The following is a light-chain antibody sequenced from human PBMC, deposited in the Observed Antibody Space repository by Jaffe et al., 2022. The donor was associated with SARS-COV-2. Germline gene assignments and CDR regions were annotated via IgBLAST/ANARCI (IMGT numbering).Light chain of an antibody. CDR3: TSYTSSLTYV. V-gene: IGLV2-14*03. Sequence: QSALTQPASVSGSPGQSITISCTGTSSDIGAYNYVSWYQQHPGNVPKLMIYDVTNRALGVSNRFSGSKSGNTASLTISGLQAEDEADYYCTSYTSSLTYVFGTGTKVTVL. CDR2: DVT. CDR1: SSDIGAYNY. J-gene: IGLJ1*01.